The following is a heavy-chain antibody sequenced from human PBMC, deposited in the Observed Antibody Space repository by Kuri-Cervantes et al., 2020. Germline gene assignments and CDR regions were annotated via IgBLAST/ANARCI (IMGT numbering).Heavy chain of an antibody. V-gene: IGHV3-74*01. J-gene: IGHJ3*02. CDR2: INSDGSST. CDR3: AKVPVVSWYQGADAFDI. Sequence: GESLKISCAASGFTFSSYWMHWVRQAPGKGLVWVSRINSDGSSTSYADSVKGRFTISRDNSKNTLYLQMNSLRAEDTAVYYCAKVPVVSWYQGADAFDIWGQGTMVTVSS. CDR1: GFTFSSYW. D-gene: IGHD6-13*01.